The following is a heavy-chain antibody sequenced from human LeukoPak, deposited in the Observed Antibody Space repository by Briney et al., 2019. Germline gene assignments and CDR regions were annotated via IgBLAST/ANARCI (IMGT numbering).Heavy chain of an antibody. V-gene: IGHV4-39*01. Sequence: PSETLSLTCTVSGGSISSSSYYWGWLRQPPGKGLEWIGSIYYSGSTYYNPSLKSRVTISVDTSKNQFSLKLSAVAAADTAVYFCARGARSSLAFDIWGQGTMVTVSS. CDR3: ARGARSSLAFDI. J-gene: IGHJ3*02. D-gene: IGHD6-13*01. CDR2: IYYSGST. CDR1: GGSISSSSYY.